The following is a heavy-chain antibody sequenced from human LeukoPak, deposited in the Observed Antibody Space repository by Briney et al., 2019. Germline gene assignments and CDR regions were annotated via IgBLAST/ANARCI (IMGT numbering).Heavy chain of an antibody. D-gene: IGHD5-18*01. V-gene: IGHV3-21*01. CDR3: ARTYGYGDYFHY. J-gene: IGHJ4*02. CDR2: IISSMSYI. CDR1: AFSFSSDS. Sequence: PVGSLRRPSAPSAFSFSSDSMHWVPHAPAMVLRWGYCIISSMSYIYYTDSGKGRFTISRDNAKYSLYLQMNSLRADDTAVYYRARTYGYGDYFHYWGQGTLVTVSS.